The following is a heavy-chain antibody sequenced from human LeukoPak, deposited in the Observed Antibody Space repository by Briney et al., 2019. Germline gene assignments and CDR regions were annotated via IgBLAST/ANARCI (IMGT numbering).Heavy chain of an antibody. CDR1: GGTFSSYA. CDR2: IIPIFGTA. V-gene: IGHV1-69*05. D-gene: IGHD6-6*01. CDR3: AGGSYSSSSVGVDY. Sequence: SVKVSCKASGGTFSSYAISWVRQAPGQGLEWMGRIIPIFGTANYAQKFQGRVTITTDESTSTAYMELSSLRSEDTAVYYCAGGSYSSSSVGVDYWGQGTLVTVSS. J-gene: IGHJ4*02.